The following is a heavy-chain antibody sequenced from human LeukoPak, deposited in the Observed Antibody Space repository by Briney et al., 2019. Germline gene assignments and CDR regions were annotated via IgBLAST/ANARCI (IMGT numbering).Heavy chain of an antibody. D-gene: IGHD5-12*01. CDR3: ARDVGGYGTKGSYFDS. Sequence: GGSLRLSCAASGFTFSSDTMNWVRQAPGQGLEWVSSISSSSSNTHYADSVKGRFTISRDNAKNSLYLQMNSLRDEDTAVYYCARDVGGYGTKGSYFDSWGQGTLVTVSS. CDR1: GFTFSSDT. J-gene: IGHJ4*02. CDR2: ISSSSSNT. V-gene: IGHV3-21*01.